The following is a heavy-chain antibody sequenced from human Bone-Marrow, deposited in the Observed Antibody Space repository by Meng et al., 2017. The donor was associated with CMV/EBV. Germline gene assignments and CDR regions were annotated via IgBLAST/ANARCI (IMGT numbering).Heavy chain of an antibody. J-gene: IGHJ4*02. CDR3: ALGSPNPEVAAGGGYFDY. CDR2: IYSGGST. Sequence: GFTVSSNYMSWVRQAPGKGLEWVSVIYSGGSTYYADSVKGRFTISRDNSKNTLYLQMNSLRAEDTAVYYCALGSPNPEVAAGGGYFDYWGQGTLVTSPQ. CDR1: GFTVSSNY. V-gene: IGHV3-66*02. D-gene: IGHD3-10*01.